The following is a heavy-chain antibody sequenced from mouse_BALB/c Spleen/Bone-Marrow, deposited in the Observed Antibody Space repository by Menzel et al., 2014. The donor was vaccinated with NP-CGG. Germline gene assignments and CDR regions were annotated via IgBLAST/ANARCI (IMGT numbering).Heavy chain of an antibody. Sequence: VKLQESGDELVKPGASVKLSCMASGFTFTSYWIHWVKQRPGQDPEWIGEINPSNGRTNYNEKFKSKATLTEDKSSSTAYMQLSSLTSEDSAVYYCARDGNYRYAMDYWGQGTSVTVSS. J-gene: IGHJ4*01. CDR2: INPSNGRT. V-gene: IGHV1S81*02. CDR1: GFTFTSYW. CDR3: ARDGNYRYAMDY. D-gene: IGHD2-1*01.